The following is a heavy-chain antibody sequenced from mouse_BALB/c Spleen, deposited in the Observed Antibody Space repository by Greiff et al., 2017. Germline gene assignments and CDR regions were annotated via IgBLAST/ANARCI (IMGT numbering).Heavy chain of an antibody. CDR1: GFSLTSYG. CDR2: IWAGGST. CDR3: AREGGNYLYYAMDY. D-gene: IGHD2-1*01. J-gene: IGHJ4*01. Sequence: VQLQQSGPGLVAPSQSLSITCTVSGFSLTSYGVHWVRQPPGKGLEWLGVIWAGGSTNYNSALMSRLSISKDNSKSQVFLKMNSLQTDDTAMYYCAREGGNYLYYAMDYWGQGTSVTVSS. V-gene: IGHV2-9*02.